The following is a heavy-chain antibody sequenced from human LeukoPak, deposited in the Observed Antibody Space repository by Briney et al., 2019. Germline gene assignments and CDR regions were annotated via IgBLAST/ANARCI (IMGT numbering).Heavy chain of an antibody. CDR3: AGDHVRSPDRPDYYYYYGMDV. CDR1: GYTFTIYG. J-gene: IGHJ6*02. V-gene: IGHV1-18*01. Sequence: ASVKVSCKASGYTFTIYGISWVRQAPGQGLEWMGWISAYYGNTNYAQKLQGRVTMTTDTSTSTAYMELRSLRSDDTAVYYCAGDHVRSPDRPDYYYYYGMDVWGQGTTVTVSS. CDR2: ISAYYGNT. D-gene: IGHD1-14*01.